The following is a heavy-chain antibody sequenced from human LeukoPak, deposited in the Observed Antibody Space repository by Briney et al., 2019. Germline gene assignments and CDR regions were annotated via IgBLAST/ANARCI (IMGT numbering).Heavy chain of an antibody. J-gene: IGHJ6*02. CDR1: GGSFSGYY. CDR2: INHSGST. Sequence: SETLSLTCAVYGGSFSGYYWSWIRQSPGKGLEWIGEINHSGSTNYNPSLKSRVTISVDTSKNQFSLKLNSVTAADTAVYYCASSEATTTPPPYGMDVWGQGTTVTVSS. D-gene: IGHD5-12*01. CDR3: ASSEATTTPPPYGMDV. V-gene: IGHV4-34*01.